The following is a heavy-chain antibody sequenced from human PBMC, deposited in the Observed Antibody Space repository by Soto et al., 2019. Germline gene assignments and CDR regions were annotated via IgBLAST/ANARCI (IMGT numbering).Heavy chain of an antibody. CDR2: IIPILGIA. Sequence: QVQLVQSGAEVKKPGSSVKVSCKASGGTFSSYTISWVRQAPGQGLEWMGRIIPILGIANYAQKFQGRVTITADKSTSTDYMELSSLRSEDTAVYYCASLSVVVADDPDYWGQGTLVTVSS. CDR1: GGTFSSYT. V-gene: IGHV1-69*02. D-gene: IGHD2-15*01. CDR3: ASLSVVVADDPDY. J-gene: IGHJ4*02.